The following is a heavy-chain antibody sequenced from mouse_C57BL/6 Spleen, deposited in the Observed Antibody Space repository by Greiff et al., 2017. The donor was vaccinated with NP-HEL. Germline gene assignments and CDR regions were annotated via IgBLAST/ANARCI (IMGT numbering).Heavy chain of an antibody. V-gene: IGHV1-80*01. CDR1: GYAFSSYW. J-gene: IGHJ1*03. D-gene: IGHD4-1*01. CDR2: IYPGDGDT. CDR3: ARADWDWYFDV. Sequence: VQLQQSGAELVKPGASVKISCKASGYAFSSYWMNWVKQRPGKGLEWIGQIYPGDGDTNYNGKFKGKATLTADKSSSTSYMQLSSLTSEDSAVYFCARADWDWYFDVWGTGTTVTVSS.